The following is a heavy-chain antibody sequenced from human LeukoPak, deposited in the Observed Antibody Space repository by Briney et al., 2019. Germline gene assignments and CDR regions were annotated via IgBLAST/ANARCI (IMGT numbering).Heavy chain of an antibody. V-gene: IGHV3-30*03. Sequence: PGGSLRLSCAASRFTFSDYWMSWVRQAPGKGLEWVAVISYDGSNKYYADSVKGRFTISRDNSKNTLYLQMNSLRAEDTAVYYCARDSNSESYYYMDVWGKGTTVTVSS. CDR2: ISYDGSNK. J-gene: IGHJ6*03. CDR1: RFTFSDYW. D-gene: IGHD2-21*01. CDR3: ARDSNSESYYYMDV.